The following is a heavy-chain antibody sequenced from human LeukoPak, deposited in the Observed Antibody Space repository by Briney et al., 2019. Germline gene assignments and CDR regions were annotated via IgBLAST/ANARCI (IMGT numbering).Heavy chain of an antibody. Sequence: GGSLRLSCAASGFTFSSYWMSWVRQAPGKGLEWVANIKQDGSEKYYVDSVKGRFTISRDNAKISLYLQMNSLRAEDTAVYYCARDSASMLRFLEWSPNAFDIWGQGTMVTVSS. J-gene: IGHJ3*02. CDR3: ARDSASMLRFLEWSPNAFDI. D-gene: IGHD3-3*01. CDR1: GFTFSSYW. V-gene: IGHV3-7*03. CDR2: IKQDGSEK.